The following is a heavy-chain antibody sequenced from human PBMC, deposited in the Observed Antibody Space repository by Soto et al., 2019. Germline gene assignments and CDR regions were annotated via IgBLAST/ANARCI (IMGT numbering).Heavy chain of an antibody. CDR2: INHSGST. J-gene: IGHJ4*02. CDR1: GGSFSGYY. V-gene: IGHV4-34*01. CDR3: ARDTPTQTYGDYFSY. Sequence: SETLSLTCAVYGGSFSGYYWSWIRQPPGKGLEWIGEINHSGSTNYNPSLKSRVTISVDTSKNQFSLKLSSVTAADTAVYYCARDTPTQTYGDYFSYWGQGTLVTVSS. D-gene: IGHD4-17*01.